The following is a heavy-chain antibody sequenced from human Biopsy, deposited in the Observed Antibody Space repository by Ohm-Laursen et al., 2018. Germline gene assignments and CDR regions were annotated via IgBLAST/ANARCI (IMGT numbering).Heavy chain of an antibody. J-gene: IGHJ4*02. V-gene: IGHV3-23*01. CDR3: AKGGYCTTTSCYMDVDY. Sequence: SLRLSCAASGFSFDNYAMNWVRQAPGKGLEWVSTISGGGGSTYYADSVKGRFTISRDASKNTLYLLMNSLRAEDTAMYYCAKGGYCTTTSCYMDVDYWGQGTLVTVPS. CDR1: GFSFDNYA. CDR2: ISGGGGST. D-gene: IGHD2-2*02.